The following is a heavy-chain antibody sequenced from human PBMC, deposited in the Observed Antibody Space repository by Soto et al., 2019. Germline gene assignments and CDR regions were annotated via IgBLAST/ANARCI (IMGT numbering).Heavy chain of an antibody. CDR2: IIPIFGTA. J-gene: IGHJ6*02. Sequence: QVQLVQSGAEVKKPGSSVKVSCKASGGTFSSYAISWVRQAPGQGLEWMGGIIPIFGTANYAQKFQGRVTITADKSTSTAYMELSSLRSEDTAVYYCARDKYYRRELKADYYGMDVWGQGTTVTVSS. V-gene: IGHV1-69*06. CDR3: ARDKYYRRELKADYYGMDV. CDR1: GGTFSSYA. D-gene: IGHD1-26*01.